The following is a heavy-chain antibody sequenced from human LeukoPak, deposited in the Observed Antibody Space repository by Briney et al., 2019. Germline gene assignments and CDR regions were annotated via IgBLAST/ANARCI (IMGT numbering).Heavy chain of an antibody. CDR1: GFTLSSYA. D-gene: IGHD2-15*01. CDR2: ISGSGGST. Sequence: GGSLRLSCAASGFTLSSYAMSWVRQAPGKGLEWVSGISGSGGSTYDADSVKGRFTISRDNSKNTLYLQMNSLRAEDTAVYYCAKDLIVVVVAATPFDYWGQGTLVTVSS. CDR3: AKDLIVVVVAATPFDY. J-gene: IGHJ4*02. V-gene: IGHV3-23*01.